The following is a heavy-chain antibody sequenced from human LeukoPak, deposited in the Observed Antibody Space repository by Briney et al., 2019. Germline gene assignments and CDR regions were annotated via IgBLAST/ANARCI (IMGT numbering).Heavy chain of an antibody. CDR2: INAGNGNT. V-gene: IGHV1-3*01. CDR1: GYTFTSYA. Sequence: ASVKVSCKASGYTFTSYAMHWVRQAPGQRLEWMGWINAGNGNTKYSQKFQGRVTIIRDTSASSAYMELSSLRSEDTAVYYCARGLDGYNAYFDFWGQGTLVAVSS. J-gene: IGHJ4*02. D-gene: IGHD5-24*01. CDR3: ARGLDGYNAYFDF.